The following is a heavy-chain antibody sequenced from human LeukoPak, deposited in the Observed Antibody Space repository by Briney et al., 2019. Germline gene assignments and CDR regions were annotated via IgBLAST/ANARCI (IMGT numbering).Heavy chain of an antibody. V-gene: IGHV3-21*01. CDR1: GFIFSSYS. J-gene: IGHJ4*02. D-gene: IGHD2-15*01. CDR2: ISSSSSYI. CDR3: ARTMLVVVAAKGPGSIDY. Sequence: GGSLRLSCAASGFIFSSYSMNWVRQAPGKGLEWVSSISSSSSYIYYADSVKGRFTISRDNAKNSLYLQMNSLRAEDTAVYYCARTMLVVVAAKGPGSIDYWGQGTLVTVSS.